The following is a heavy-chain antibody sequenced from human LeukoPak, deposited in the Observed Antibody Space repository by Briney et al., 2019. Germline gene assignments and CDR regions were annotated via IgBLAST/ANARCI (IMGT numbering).Heavy chain of an antibody. V-gene: IGHV4-59*01. J-gene: IGHJ4*02. CDR1: GGSISSYY. CDR2: IHYSGGT. D-gene: IGHD3-10*01. Sequence: SETLSLTCSVSGGSISSYYWSWIRQSPGKGLEWIGYIHYSGGTNYNPSLKSRVPISADTSKNQFSLKLRSVTAADTAVYYCARGTAGVNYWGQGTLVTVSS. CDR3: ARGTAGVNY.